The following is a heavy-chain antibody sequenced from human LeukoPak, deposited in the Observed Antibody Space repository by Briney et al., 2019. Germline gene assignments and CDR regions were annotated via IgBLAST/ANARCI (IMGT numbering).Heavy chain of an antibody. J-gene: IGHJ4*02. CDR2: INPNSGGT. D-gene: IGHD3-3*01. CDR1: GYTFTAYY. CDR3: ARGLAYDFWSGYFDY. Sequence: ASVKVSCKASGYTFTAYYMHWVRQAPGQGLEWMGRINPNSGGTNSAQKFQGRVTMTRDTSISTAYMELSRLRSDDTAVYYCARGLAYDFWSGYFDYWGQGTLVTVSS. V-gene: IGHV1-2*06.